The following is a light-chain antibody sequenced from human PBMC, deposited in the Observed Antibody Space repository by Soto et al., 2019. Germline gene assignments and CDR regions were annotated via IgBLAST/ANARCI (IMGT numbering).Light chain of an antibody. CDR1: QSVRSNF. Sequence: EVVLTQSPGTLSLSPGERATLSCRASQSVRSNFLAWYQQKPGQAPRLLIYGASNRATGIPDRFSGSGSGTDFTLTITRLEPEDFAVYYCQQYNNWPPITFGQGTRLEIK. J-gene: IGKJ5*01. CDR2: GAS. V-gene: IGKV3-20*01. CDR3: QQYNNWPPIT.